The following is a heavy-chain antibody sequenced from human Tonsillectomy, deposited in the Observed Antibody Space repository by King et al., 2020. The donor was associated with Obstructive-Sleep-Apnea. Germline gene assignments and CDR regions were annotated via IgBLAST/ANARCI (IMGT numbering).Heavy chain of an antibody. V-gene: IGHV3-9*01. Sequence: DVQLVQSGGGLVQPGRSLRLSCTASGFSFEHYAMHWVRQAPGMGLEWVSSISWNSGDVGYADSVKGRFTISRDNAKNSLYLQMKSLRTEDTAFYYCAKARDPPKYCIGGRGGCSGYFDYWGQGALVTVSS. J-gene: IGHJ4*02. CDR2: ISWNSGDV. D-gene: IGHD2-15*01. CDR3: AKARDPPKYCIGGRGGCSGYFDY. CDR1: GFSFEHYA.